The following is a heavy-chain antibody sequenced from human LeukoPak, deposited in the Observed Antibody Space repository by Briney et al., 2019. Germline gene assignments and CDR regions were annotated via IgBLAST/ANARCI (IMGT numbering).Heavy chain of an antibody. CDR1: GGSISSSSYY. CDR2: IYYSGST. V-gene: IGHV4-39*01. J-gene: IGHJ6*02. Sequence: PSETLSLTCTVSGGSISSSSYYWGWIRQPPGKGLEWIGSIYYSGSTYYNPSPKSRVTISVDTSKNQFSLKLSSVTAADTAVYYCAAQNRGTYDYVWGSYRGLYYYYGMDVWGQGTTVTVSS. CDR3: AAQNRGTYDYVWGSYRGLYYYYGMDV. D-gene: IGHD3-16*02.